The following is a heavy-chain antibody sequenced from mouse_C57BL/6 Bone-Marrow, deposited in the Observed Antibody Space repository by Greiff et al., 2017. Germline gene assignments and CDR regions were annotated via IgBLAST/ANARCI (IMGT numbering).Heavy chain of an antibody. Sequence: VQLQQSGAELVRPGASVKLSCTASGFNIKDDYMHWVKQRPEQGLEWIGWIDPENGDTEYASKFQGKATITADTSSNTAYLQLSSLTSEDTAVYYCTGLGRVDYWGQGTTLTVSS. CDR1: GFNIKDDY. J-gene: IGHJ2*01. CDR2: IDPENGDT. CDR3: TGLGRVDY. V-gene: IGHV14-4*01. D-gene: IGHD4-1*01.